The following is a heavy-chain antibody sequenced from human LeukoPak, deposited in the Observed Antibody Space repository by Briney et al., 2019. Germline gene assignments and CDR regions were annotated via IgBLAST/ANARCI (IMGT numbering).Heavy chain of an antibody. Sequence: PGGSLRLSCAASGFTFRSYNMNWVRQAPGKGLEWVSFISKTTTNVYYGDSVRGRFTISRDNAKNSIHLQMSSLRAEDSAVYYCVRGGGDLFDYWGQGTLVSVSS. D-gene: IGHD4-17*01. CDR2: ISKTTTNV. CDR3: VRGGGDLFDY. V-gene: IGHV3-21*06. CDR1: GFTFRSYN. J-gene: IGHJ4*02.